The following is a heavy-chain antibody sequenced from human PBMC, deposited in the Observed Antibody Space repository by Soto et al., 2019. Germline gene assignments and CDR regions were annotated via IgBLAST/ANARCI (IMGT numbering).Heavy chain of an antibody. CDR1: GGSISTYY. D-gene: IGHD4-17*01. Sequence: QVQLQESGPGLVKPSETLSLTCTVSGGSISTYYWSWIRQPPGKGLEWIGYFYYSGSTNYNPSLKSRATISVDTSKNQFSLKLSSVTAADTAVYYCAREFSTVTNYGMGVWGQGTTVTVSS. J-gene: IGHJ6*02. V-gene: IGHV4-59*01. CDR2: FYYSGST. CDR3: AREFSTVTNYGMGV.